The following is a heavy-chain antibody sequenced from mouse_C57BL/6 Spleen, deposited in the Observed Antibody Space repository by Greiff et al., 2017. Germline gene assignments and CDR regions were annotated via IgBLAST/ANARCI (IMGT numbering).Heavy chain of an antibody. Sequence: QVQLQQSGPGLVQPSQSLSITCTVSGFSLTSYGVHWVRQSPGKGLEWLGVIWRGGSTDYNAAFMSRLSITKDNSKSQVFFKMNSLQADDTAIYYCAKNLGDGYYAMDYWGQGTSVTVSS. D-gene: IGHD2-3*01. CDR2: IWRGGST. CDR3: AKNLGDGYYAMDY. J-gene: IGHJ4*01. CDR1: GFSLTSYG. V-gene: IGHV2-5*01.